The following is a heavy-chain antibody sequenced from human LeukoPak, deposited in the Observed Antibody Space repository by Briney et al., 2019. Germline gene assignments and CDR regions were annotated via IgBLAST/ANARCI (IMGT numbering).Heavy chain of an antibody. Sequence: GGSLRLSCAASGFTFSKYWMLWVLQAPGKGLQSVSRINTDGTVTTYADSVKGRFTVSRDNADNTMFLQMNSVRDEDTAVYYCATKQWLAPPPDSWGQGTPVTVSS. CDR1: GFTFSKYW. D-gene: IGHD6-19*01. V-gene: IGHV3-74*01. J-gene: IGHJ4*02. CDR3: ATKQWLAPPPDS. CDR2: INTDGTVT.